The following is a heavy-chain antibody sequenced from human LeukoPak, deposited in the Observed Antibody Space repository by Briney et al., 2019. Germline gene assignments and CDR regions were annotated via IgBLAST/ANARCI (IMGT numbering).Heavy chain of an antibody. J-gene: IGHJ4*02. CDR1: GFTFSSYA. Sequence: GGSLRLSCAASGFTFSSYAMSWVRQAPGKGLEWVSAISGSGGSTYYADSVKGRFTISRDNSKNTLYLQTNSLRAEDTAVYYCAKDAHDDILTGYHFDYWGQGTLVTVSS. CDR3: AKDAHDDILTGYHFDY. CDR2: ISGSGGST. D-gene: IGHD3-9*01. V-gene: IGHV3-23*01.